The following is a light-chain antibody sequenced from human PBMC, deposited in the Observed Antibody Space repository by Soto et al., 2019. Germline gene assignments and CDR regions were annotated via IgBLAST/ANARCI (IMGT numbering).Light chain of an antibody. Sequence: EIVMTQSPVTLSVSPGGGATLSCRASQSAGTNLAWYQQQPGQPPRLLIYGASIRATGVPGRFSGSGSGTEFTLTISSLQSEDFATYYCQQYYSYPGTFGPGTKVDIK. CDR2: GAS. CDR3: QQYYSYPGT. J-gene: IGKJ3*01. CDR1: QSAGTN. V-gene: IGKV3-15*01.